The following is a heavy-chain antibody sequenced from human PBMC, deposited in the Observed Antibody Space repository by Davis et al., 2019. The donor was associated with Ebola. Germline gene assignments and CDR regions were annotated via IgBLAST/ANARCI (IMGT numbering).Heavy chain of an antibody. CDR3: AREEDGGKGSWFDP. Sequence: SVKVSCKASGGTFSSYAISWVRQAPGQGLEWMGGIIPIFGTADYAQKFQGRVTITADESTSTAYMELSSLRSEDTAVYYCAREEDGGKGSWFDPWGQGTLVTVSS. CDR1: GGTFSSYA. D-gene: IGHD4-23*01. J-gene: IGHJ5*02. CDR2: IIPIFGTA. V-gene: IGHV1-69*13.